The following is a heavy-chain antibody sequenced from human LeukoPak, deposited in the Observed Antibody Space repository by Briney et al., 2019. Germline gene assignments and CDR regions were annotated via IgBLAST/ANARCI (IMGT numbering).Heavy chain of an antibody. CDR3: ARVAYCGGDCYSFDY. D-gene: IGHD2-21*02. J-gene: IGHJ4*02. CDR1: GGSISGYY. Sequence: SETPSLTCTVSGGSISGYYWSWLRQPPGKGLEWIAYIYYSGSTNYNPSLKSRVTISVDTSKKQFSLKLSSVTAADTAVYYCARVAYCGGDCYSFDYWGQGTLVTVSS. CDR2: IYYSGST. V-gene: IGHV4-59*01.